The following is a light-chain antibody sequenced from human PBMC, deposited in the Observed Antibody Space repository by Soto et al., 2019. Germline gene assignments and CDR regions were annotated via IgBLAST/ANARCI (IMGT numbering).Light chain of an antibody. Sequence: QSVLTQPPSVSGAPGQRVTISCTGSSSNIGARYDVHWYQQLPGTAPKLLIYGNSNRPSGVPDRFSGSKSGASASLAITGLQAEDEADYYCSSYAGNNNFVFGSGTKVTVL. J-gene: IGLJ1*01. V-gene: IGLV1-40*01. CDR2: GNS. CDR1: SSNIGARYD. CDR3: SSYAGNNNFV.